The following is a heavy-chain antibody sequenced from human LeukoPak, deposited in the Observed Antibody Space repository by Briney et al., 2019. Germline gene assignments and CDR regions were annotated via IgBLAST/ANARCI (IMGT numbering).Heavy chain of an antibody. CDR3: ARGSSGPVHYFDY. J-gene: IGHJ4*02. V-gene: IGHV3-33*01. CDR2: IWFDGSKK. Sequence: GGSLRLSCAASGFTFSGYGMQWVRQAPGKGLEWVAVIWFDGSKKYYADSVKGRFTISRDNSKNTLYLQMNSLRAEDTAVYYCARGSSGPVHYFDYWGQGTLVTVSS. D-gene: IGHD3-22*01. CDR1: GFTFSGYG.